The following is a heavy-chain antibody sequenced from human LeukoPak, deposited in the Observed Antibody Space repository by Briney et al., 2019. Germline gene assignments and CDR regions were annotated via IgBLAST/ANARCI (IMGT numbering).Heavy chain of an antibody. CDR3: ARDLGSSSDY. CDR2: IYSGGNT. Sequence: GVFLRLSCAASGFTVSSGYMSWVRQAPGKGLEWVSIIYSGGNTYYADSVKGRFTIPRDNSKNTLYLQMNNLRAEDTAVYYCARDLGSSSDYWGQGILVTVSS. V-gene: IGHV3-53*01. D-gene: IGHD3-16*01. CDR1: GFTVSSGY. J-gene: IGHJ4*02.